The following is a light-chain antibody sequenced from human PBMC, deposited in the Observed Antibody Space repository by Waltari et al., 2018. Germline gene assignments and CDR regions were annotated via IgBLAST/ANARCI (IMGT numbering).Light chain of an antibody. V-gene: IGKV1-39*01. Sequence: DIQMTQSPSSLSAFVGDRVTITCRASQSISSHLNWYQQKPGKAPKLLIFGASGLQSGVPSRFSGSGSGTDFTLTISSLQPEDFATYYCQQSSTTLWTFGQGTKVEIK. CDR3: QQSSTTLWT. CDR2: GAS. CDR1: QSISSH. J-gene: IGKJ1*01.